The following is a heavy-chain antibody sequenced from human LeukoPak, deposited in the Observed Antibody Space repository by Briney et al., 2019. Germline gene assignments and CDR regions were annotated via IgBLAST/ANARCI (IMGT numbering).Heavy chain of an antibody. V-gene: IGHV4-38-2*02. J-gene: IGHJ1*01. CDR1: GYSISSGYH. CDR2: IYHSGST. Sequence: PSETLSLTCTVSGYSISSGYHWGWIRQPPGKGLEWVGSIYHSGSTYYNPSLKSRVTISVDTSKNQFSLKLRSVTAADTAVYYCARVVQSTDSSGFYLPEYFQHWGQGTLVTVSS. D-gene: IGHD3-22*01. CDR3: ARVVQSTDSSGFYLPEYFQH.